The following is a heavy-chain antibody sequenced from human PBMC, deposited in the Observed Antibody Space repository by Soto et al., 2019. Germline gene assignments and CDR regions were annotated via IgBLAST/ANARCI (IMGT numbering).Heavy chain of an antibody. Sequence: GASVKVSCKASGGTFSSHAISWVRQAPGQGLEWMGGIIPIFGTANYAQKFQGRVTITADESTSTAYMELSSLRSEDTAVYYCARAPMPFMVVTATGIFDIWGQGTMVTVSS. CDR3: ARAPMPFMVVTATGIFDI. CDR2: IIPIFGTA. J-gene: IGHJ3*02. D-gene: IGHD2-21*02. CDR1: GGTFSSHA. V-gene: IGHV1-69*13.